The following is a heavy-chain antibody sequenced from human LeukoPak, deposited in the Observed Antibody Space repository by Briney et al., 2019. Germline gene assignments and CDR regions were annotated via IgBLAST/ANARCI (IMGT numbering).Heavy chain of an antibody. D-gene: IGHD1-26*01. J-gene: IGHJ4*02. CDR2: IYPGDSDT. CDR3: AKEGGGSSPTTSFDY. Sequence: PGESLKISCKGSGYSFTSYWIGWVRQMPGKGLEWMGVIYPGDSDTRYSPSFQGQVTISADKSISTAYLQWSSLKASDTAMYYCAKEGGGSSPTTSFDYWGQGTLVTVSS. V-gene: IGHV5-51*01. CDR1: GYSFTSYW.